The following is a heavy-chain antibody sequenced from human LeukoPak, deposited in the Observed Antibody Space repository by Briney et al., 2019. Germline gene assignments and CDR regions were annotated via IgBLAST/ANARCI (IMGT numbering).Heavy chain of an antibody. D-gene: IGHD2-2*02. CDR3: ASPLPGYCSSTSWYTPDAFDI. Sequence: ASVKASCKASGYIFTSYGISWVRQAPGQGLEWMGWISAYNGNTNYAQKLQGGVTMTTDTSTSTAYMELRSLRSDGTAVYYCASPLPGYCSSTSWYTPDAFDIWGQGTMVTVSS. CDR1: GYIFTSYG. CDR2: ISAYNGNT. J-gene: IGHJ3*02. V-gene: IGHV1-18*01.